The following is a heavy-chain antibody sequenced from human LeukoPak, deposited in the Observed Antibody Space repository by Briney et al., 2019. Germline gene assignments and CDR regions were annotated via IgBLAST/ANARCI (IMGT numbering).Heavy chain of an antibody. J-gene: IGHJ4*02. CDR1: GFTFSSYG. D-gene: IGHD6-19*01. Sequence: PGGSLRLSCAASGFTFSSYGMSWVRQAPGKGLEWVSAISGSGGSTYYADSVKGRFTISRDNSKNTLYLQMNSLRAEDTAVYYCAKSFIAVAGIYYFDYWGQGTLVTVSS. CDR2: ISGSGGST. V-gene: IGHV3-23*01. CDR3: AKSFIAVAGIYYFDY.